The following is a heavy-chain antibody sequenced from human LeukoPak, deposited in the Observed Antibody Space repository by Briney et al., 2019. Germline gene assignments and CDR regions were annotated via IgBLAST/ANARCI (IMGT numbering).Heavy chain of an antibody. CDR1: VFTSDEYA. D-gene: IGHD1-26*01. J-gene: IGHJ4*02. CDR2: ISWNSGSI. V-gene: IGHV3-9*02. CDR3: AKDIAAATTASFAY. Sequence: PGRSLRLSCAASVFTSDEYAMHWVRQAPGKGLEWVSGISWNSGSIGYADSVKGRFTISRDNAKNSLYLQMNSLRAEDTALYYCAKDIAAATTASFAYWGQGTLVTVSS.